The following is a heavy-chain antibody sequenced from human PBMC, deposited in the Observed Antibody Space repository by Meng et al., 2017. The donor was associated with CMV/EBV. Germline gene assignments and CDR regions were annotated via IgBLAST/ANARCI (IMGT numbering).Heavy chain of an antibody. CDR2: ITTDDDSR. CDR1: GYTFSNYG. J-gene: IGHJ5*02. D-gene: IGHD6-13*01. V-gene: IGHV1-18*01. CDR3: ARGVPSAAAPRWVDP. Sequence: ASAKVSCKASGYTFSNYGIVWVRQAPGQGLEWMGWITTDDDSRKKQGRVTMTTDTSTSTAYMELRSLRSDDTAVYYCARGVPSAAAPRWVDPWGQGTLVTVSS.